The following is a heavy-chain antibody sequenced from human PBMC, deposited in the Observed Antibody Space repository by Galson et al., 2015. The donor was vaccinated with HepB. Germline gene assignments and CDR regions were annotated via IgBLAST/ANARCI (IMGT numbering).Heavy chain of an antibody. J-gene: IGHJ6*02. Sequence: CAISGDSVSSNSAAWNWIRQSPSRGLEWLGRTYYRSKWYNDYAVSVKSRITINPDTSKNQFSLQLNSVTPEDTAVYYCARDGASYDILTGYIVSLGMDVWGQGTTVTVSS. D-gene: IGHD3-9*01. CDR3: ARDGASYDILTGYIVSLGMDV. V-gene: IGHV6-1*01. CDR2: TYYRSKWYN. CDR1: GDSVSSNSAA.